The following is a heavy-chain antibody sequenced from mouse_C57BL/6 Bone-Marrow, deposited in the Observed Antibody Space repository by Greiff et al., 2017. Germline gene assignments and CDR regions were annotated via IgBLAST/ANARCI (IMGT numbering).Heavy chain of an antibody. CDR2: ISDGGSYT. CDR1: GFTFSSYA. J-gene: IGHJ4*01. V-gene: IGHV5-4*01. CDR3: ARDRRLRGGYAMDY. Sequence: EVQRVESGGGLVKPGGSLKLSCAASGFTFSSYAMSWVRQTPEKRLEWVATISDGGSYTYYPDNVKGRFTISRDNAKNNLYLQMSHLKSEDTAMYYCARDRRLRGGYAMDYWGQGTSVTVSS. D-gene: IGHD2-4*01.